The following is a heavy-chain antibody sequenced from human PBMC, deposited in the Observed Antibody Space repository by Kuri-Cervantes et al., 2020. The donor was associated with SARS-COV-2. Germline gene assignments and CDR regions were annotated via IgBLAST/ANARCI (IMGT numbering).Heavy chain of an antibody. D-gene: IGHD2-8*01. CDR3: ARQYCTNGVCYTPFDY. CDR1: GGSISSGDYY. V-gene: IGHV4-39*01. CDR2: IYYSGST. J-gene: IGHJ4*02. Sequence: SETLSLTCTVSGGSISSGDYYWGWIRQPPGKGLEWIGSIYYSGSTYYNPSLKSRVTISVDTSKNQFSLKLSSVTAADMAVYYCARQYCTNGVCYTPFDYWGQGTLVTVSS.